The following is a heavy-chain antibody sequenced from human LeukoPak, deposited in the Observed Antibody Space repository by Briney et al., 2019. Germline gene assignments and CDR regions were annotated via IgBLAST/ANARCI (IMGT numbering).Heavy chain of an antibody. J-gene: IGHJ3*02. CDR3: ARVHLAFGDNAFDI. CDR2: INAGNGNT. Sequence: ASVKVSCKASGYTFTSYAMHWVRQAPGQRLEWMGWINAGNGNTKYSQKFQGRVTITRDTSASTAYMELSSLRSEDTAVYYCARVHLAFGDNAFDIWGQGTMVTVSS. V-gene: IGHV1-3*01. D-gene: IGHD3-10*01. CDR1: GYTFTSYA.